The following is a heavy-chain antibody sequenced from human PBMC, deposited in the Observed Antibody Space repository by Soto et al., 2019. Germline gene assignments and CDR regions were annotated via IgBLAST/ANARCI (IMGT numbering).Heavy chain of an antibody. CDR1: GYTFTDYD. D-gene: IGHD2-15*01. Sequence: ASVKVSCKTSGYTFTDYDINWVRQATGQGLEWVGWMNPNSGETGYAQKFQGRVTMTRSASLSTAYLELSSLRSEDTAVYYCARVAVAARPRWYNWFDPWGQGTLVTVSS. CDR2: MNPNSGET. J-gene: IGHJ5*02. V-gene: IGHV1-8*01. CDR3: ARVAVAARPRWYNWFDP.